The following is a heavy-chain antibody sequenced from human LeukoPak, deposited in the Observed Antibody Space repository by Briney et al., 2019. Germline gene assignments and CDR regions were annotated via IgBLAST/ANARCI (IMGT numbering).Heavy chain of an antibody. CDR1: GYTFTGYY. D-gene: IGHD3-10*01. Sequence: ASVKVSCKASGYTFTGYYMHWVRQAPGQGLEWMGWINPNSGGTNYAQKFQGRVTMTRDTSISTAYMELSRLRSDDTAVYYCARDLRRLLLWFGESLPVFDYWGQGTLVTVSS. CDR2: INPNSGGT. J-gene: IGHJ4*02. V-gene: IGHV1-2*02. CDR3: ARDLRRLLLWFGESLPVFDY.